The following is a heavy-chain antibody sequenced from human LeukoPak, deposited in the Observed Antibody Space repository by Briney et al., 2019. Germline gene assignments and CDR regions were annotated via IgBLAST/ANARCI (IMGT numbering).Heavy chain of an antibody. J-gene: IGHJ5*02. V-gene: IGHV4-31*03. Sequence: SQTLSLTCTVPGGSISSGGYYWSWVRQHPGKGLEWFGYIYYSGSTYYNPSLKSRVTISVDTSKNQFSLKLSSATAADTAVYYCARVGYCSSTSCYWGRGQNWFDPWGQGTQVTVSS. D-gene: IGHD2-2*01. CDR2: IYYSGST. CDR3: ARVGYCSSTSCYWGRGQNWFDP. CDR1: GGSISSGGYY.